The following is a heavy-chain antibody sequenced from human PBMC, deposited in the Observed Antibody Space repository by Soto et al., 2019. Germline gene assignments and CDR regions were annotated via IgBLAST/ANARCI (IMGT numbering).Heavy chain of an antibody. CDR2: ISSSSSYT. D-gene: IGHD1-26*01. CDR1: GFTFSDYY. V-gene: IGHV3-11*05. Sequence: LRLSCAASGFTFSDYYMSWIRQAPGKGLEWVSYISSSSSYTNYADSVKGRFTISRDNAKNSLYLQMNSLRADDTAVYYCAKDRVQSNNVWDPLDIWGQGTMVTVSS. CDR3: AKDRVQSNNVWDPLDI. J-gene: IGHJ3*02.